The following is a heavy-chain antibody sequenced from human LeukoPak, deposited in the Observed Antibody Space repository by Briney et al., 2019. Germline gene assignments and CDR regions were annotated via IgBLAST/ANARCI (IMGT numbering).Heavy chain of an antibody. D-gene: IGHD7-27*01. V-gene: IGHV3-33*01. CDR3: ARRTDTGGSFDY. CDR2: LWHDGNKK. J-gene: IGHJ4*02. Sequence: GGSLRLSCVASGFTFSSYGFHWVRQAPGKGLEWVAVLWHDGNKKYYADSVKGRFTVSRDSSKNTLYLQMNSLGGEDTAVYYCARRTDTGGSFDYWGQGTLVTVSS. CDR1: GFTFSSYG.